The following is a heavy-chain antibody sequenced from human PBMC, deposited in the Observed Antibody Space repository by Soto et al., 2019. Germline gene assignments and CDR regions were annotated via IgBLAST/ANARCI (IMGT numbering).Heavy chain of an antibody. Sequence: ASVKVSCKASGYTFTSYYMHGVRQAPGQGLEWMGVINPSGGSTSYSQKFQGRVTMTRDTSTSTVYMELSSLRSEDTAVYFCARARDSSGYYLDYWGQGTLVTVSS. CDR2: INPSGGST. CDR3: ARARDSSGYYLDY. V-gene: IGHV1-46*01. D-gene: IGHD3-22*01. J-gene: IGHJ4*02. CDR1: GYTFTSYY.